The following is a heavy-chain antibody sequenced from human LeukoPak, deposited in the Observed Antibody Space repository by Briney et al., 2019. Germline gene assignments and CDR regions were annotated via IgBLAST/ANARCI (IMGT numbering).Heavy chain of an antibody. D-gene: IGHD6-19*01. CDR1: GYRFTSYW. J-gene: IGHJ5*02. V-gene: IGHV5-51*01. CDR3: ARAPPSSSGWGLRYNWFDP. Sequence: GESLKISCKGSGYRFTSYWIGWVRQMPGKGLEWMGIIYPGDSDARYSPSFQGQVTISADKSISTAYLQWSSLKASDTAMYYCARAPPSSSGWGLRYNWFDPWGQGTLVTVSS. CDR2: IYPGDSDA.